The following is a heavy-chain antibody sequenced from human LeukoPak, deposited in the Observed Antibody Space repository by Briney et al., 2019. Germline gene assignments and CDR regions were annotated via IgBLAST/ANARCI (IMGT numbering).Heavy chain of an antibody. CDR2: IYSGGST. CDR3: ARGVTNIAVGDY. D-gene: IGHD6-19*01. J-gene: IGHJ4*02. Sequence: PGGSLRLSCAASGFTVSSNYMSWVRQAPGKGLEWVSVIYSGGSTYYADSVKGRFTISRDNSKNTLSLQINSLRAEDTAVYYCARGVTNIAVGDYWGQGTLVTVSS. V-gene: IGHV3-53*01. CDR1: GFTVSSNY.